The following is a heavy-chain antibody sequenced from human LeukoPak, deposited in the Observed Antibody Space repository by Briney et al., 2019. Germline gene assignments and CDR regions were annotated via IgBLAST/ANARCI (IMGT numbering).Heavy chain of an antibody. J-gene: IGHJ4*02. CDR1: GFTFSRYW. V-gene: IGHV3-74*01. D-gene: IGHD2-2*01. Sequence: GGSLRLSCAASGFTFSRYWMHWVRQAPGKGLVWVSRINSDGSSTRYADSVEGRFTIYRDNSKNTLYLQVNSLRTEDTAVYYCARDYCSSTSCLFDYWGQGTLVTVSS. CDR2: INSDGSST. CDR3: ARDYCSSTSCLFDY.